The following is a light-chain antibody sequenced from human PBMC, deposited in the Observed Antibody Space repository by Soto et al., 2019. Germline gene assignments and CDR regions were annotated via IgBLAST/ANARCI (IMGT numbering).Light chain of an antibody. CDR2: EVN. V-gene: IGLV2-8*01. J-gene: IGLJ1*01. Sequence: SLLPQPPSSSGSPVQSVTLSCPGTSSDVGGYNYVSWYQHHPGKAPKLMIYEVNKRPSEVPDRFSASKSGNTASLTVSGLQAEDEDDYYCSSYEGSNNLVFGTGTKVTVL. CDR1: SSDVGGYNY. CDR3: SSYEGSNNLV.